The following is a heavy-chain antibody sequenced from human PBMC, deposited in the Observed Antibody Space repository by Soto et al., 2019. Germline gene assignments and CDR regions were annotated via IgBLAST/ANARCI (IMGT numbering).Heavy chain of an antibody. J-gene: IGHJ4*02. CDR3: ARGLRCSGGSCYEYYFDY. D-gene: IGHD2-15*01. CDR1: GYTFTGYY. Sequence: EASVKVSCKASGYTFTGYYMHWVRQAPGQGLEKMGWINPNSGGTNYAQKFQGWATMTRDTSISTAYMELSRLRSDDTAVYYCARGLRCSGGSCYEYYFDYWGQGTLVTVSS. V-gene: IGHV1-2*04. CDR2: INPNSGGT.